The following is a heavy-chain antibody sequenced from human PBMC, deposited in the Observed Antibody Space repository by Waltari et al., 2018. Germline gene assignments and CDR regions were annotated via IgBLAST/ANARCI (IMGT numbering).Heavy chain of an antibody. D-gene: IGHD3-22*01. CDR1: GFSFTSYA. V-gene: IGHV3-23*03. J-gene: IGHJ1*01. CDR3: ARTGRGNHYDSSDFQY. Sequence: VQLVESGGGVVKPGRSLRLSCAASGFSFTSYAMVWVRQAPGKGLEWVSIIYSGGSTYYADSVKGRFTVSRDNSKNTLYLEMHSLRTEDTAVYYCARTGRGNHYDSSDFQYWGQGTLVTVSS. CDR2: IYSGGST.